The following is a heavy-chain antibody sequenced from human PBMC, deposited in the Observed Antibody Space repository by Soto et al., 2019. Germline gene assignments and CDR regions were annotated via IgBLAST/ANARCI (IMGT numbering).Heavy chain of an antibody. CDR1: GLSFSSEV. D-gene: IGHD3-22*01. V-gene: IGHV3-30-3*01. CDR3: ARVGYYYDSSGYYLSSDF. J-gene: IGHJ4*02. CDR2: ISYDGSNK. Sequence: GGSLRISCAASGLSFSSEVMHWVRQAPGKGLEWVAVISYDGSNKYYADSVKGRFTISRDNSKNTLYLQMNSLRAEDTAVYYCARVGYYYDSSGYYLSSDFWGQGTLVTVSS.